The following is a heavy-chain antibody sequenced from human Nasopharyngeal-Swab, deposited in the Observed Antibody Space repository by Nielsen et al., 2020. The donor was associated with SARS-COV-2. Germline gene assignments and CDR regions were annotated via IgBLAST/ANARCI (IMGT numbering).Heavy chain of an antibody. D-gene: IGHD3-3*01. Sequence: SETLSLTCTVSGYSISSGYYWGWIRQPPGKGLEWIGNIYHSGSTFYNPSLKSRVTISVDTSKNQFSLKLSSVTAADTAVYYCARARDRVTISGVVRDWFDPWGQGTLVTVSS. V-gene: IGHV4-38-2*02. CDR1: GYSISSGYY. J-gene: IGHJ5*02. CDR2: IYHSGST. CDR3: ARARDRVTISGVVRDWFDP.